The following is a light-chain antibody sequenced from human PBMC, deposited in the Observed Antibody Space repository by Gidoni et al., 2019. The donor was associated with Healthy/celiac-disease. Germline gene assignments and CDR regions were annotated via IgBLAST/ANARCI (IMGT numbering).Light chain of an antibody. CDR3: QQYGSSPKT. CDR2: GAS. Sequence: EIVLTQSPGTLSLSPGERATLSCRASQRVSSSYLAWYQQKPGQAPRLRIYGASSMATGIPDRFSGSGSGTDFTLTISRLEPEDFAVYYCQQYGSSPKTFGQGTKVEIK. V-gene: IGKV3-20*01. CDR1: QRVSSSY. J-gene: IGKJ1*01.